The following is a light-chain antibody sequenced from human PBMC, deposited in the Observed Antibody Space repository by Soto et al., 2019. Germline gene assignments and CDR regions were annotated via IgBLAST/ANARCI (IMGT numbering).Light chain of an antibody. Sequence: DIQMTQSPSTLSASVGDRVTSTCRASQFTSSYLAWYQQKPGKGPKLLIYQASSLESGVPSRFSGSGSGTEFTLTISSLQPDDFATYYCQQYNSYPFTFGGGTEVEIK. J-gene: IGKJ4*01. V-gene: IGKV1-5*03. CDR3: QQYNSYPFT. CDR1: QFTSSY. CDR2: QAS.